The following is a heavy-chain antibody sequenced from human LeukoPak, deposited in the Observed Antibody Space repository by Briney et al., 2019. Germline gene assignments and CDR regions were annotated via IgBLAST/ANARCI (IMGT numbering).Heavy chain of an antibody. J-gene: IGHJ4*02. CDR3: AREWWSLVVVAAYFDY. V-gene: IGHV4-39*02. CDR1: GGSISSSSYY. Sequence: KPSETLSLTCTVSGGSISSSSYYWGWIRQPPGKGLEWIGSIYYSGSTYYNPSLKSRVTISVDTSKNQFSLKLSSVTAADTAVYYCAREWWSLVVVAAYFDYWGQGTLVTVSS. CDR2: IYYSGST. D-gene: IGHD2-15*01.